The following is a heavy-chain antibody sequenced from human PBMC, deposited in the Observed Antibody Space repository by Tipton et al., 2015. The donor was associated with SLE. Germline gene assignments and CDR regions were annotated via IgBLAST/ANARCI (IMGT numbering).Heavy chain of an antibody. Sequence: GLVKPSETLSLTCAGSGGSVSDHYWSWIRQPPGKGLEWIGRFAHSGSSFYNPSLKSRASISADTSRNEFSLRVSSVTAADTAVYYCARGGLTLFGMVTSDYWGQGTLVTVSS. CDR1: GGSVSDHY. J-gene: IGHJ4*02. V-gene: IGHV4-59*08. D-gene: IGHD3-3*01. CDR3: ARGGLTLFGMVTSDY. CDR2: FAHSGSS.